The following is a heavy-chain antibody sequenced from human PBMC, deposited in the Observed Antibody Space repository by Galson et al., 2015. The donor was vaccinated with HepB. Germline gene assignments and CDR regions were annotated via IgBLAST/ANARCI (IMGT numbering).Heavy chain of an antibody. CDR2: INPSGGST. D-gene: IGHD3-22*01. V-gene: IGHV1-46*01. Sequence: SVKVSCKASGYTFTSYYMHWVRQAPGQGLEWMGIINPSGGSTSYAQKFQGRVTMTRDTSTSTVYMELSSLRSEDTAVYYCARDASPRTYDSSGLYPDYWGQGTLVTVSS. J-gene: IGHJ4*02. CDR3: ARDASPRTYDSSGLYPDY. CDR1: GYTFTSYY.